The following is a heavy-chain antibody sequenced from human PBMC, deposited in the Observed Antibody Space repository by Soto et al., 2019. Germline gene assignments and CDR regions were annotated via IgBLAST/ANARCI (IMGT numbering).Heavy chain of an antibody. CDR3: AAPLNNDYVDIDY. CDR2: IYYSGST. J-gene: IGHJ4*02. Sequence: SETLSLTCTVSGGSISSSSYYWGWIRQPPGKGLEWIGSIYYSGSTYYNPSLKSRVTISVDTSKNQFSLKLSSVTAADTAVYYCAAPLNNDYVDIDYWGQGTLVTVSS. D-gene: IGHD4-17*01. CDR1: GGSISSSSYY. V-gene: IGHV4-39*01.